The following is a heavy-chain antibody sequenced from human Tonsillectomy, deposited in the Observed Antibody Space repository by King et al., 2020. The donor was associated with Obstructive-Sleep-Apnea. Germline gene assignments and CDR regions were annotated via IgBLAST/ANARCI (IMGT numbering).Heavy chain of an antibody. Sequence: VQLVESGAEVKKPGESLKISCKGSGYSFTTYWIGWVRQMPGKGLEWMGIIYPSDSDTRYSPSFQGQVTISADKSITTAFLQWSSLKASDSAMYYCARVHGDYGEDYWGQGTLVTVSS. CDR2: IYPSDSDT. CDR3: ARVHGDYGEDY. CDR1: GYSFTTYW. V-gene: IGHV5-51*01. D-gene: IGHD4-17*01. J-gene: IGHJ4*02.